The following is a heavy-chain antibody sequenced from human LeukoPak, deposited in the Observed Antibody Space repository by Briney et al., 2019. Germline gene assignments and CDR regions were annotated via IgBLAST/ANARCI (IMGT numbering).Heavy chain of an antibody. CDR1: GYTFTSYG. V-gene: IGHV1-18*01. CDR3: ATDIYGSGSYYNH. D-gene: IGHD3-10*01. Sequence: GASVRVSCKASGYTFTSYGISWVRQAPGQGLEWMGWISAYNGNTNYAQKLQGRVTMTEDTSTDTAYMELSSLRSEDTAVYYCATDIYGSGSYYNHWGQGTLVTVSS. CDR2: ISAYNGNT. J-gene: IGHJ5*02.